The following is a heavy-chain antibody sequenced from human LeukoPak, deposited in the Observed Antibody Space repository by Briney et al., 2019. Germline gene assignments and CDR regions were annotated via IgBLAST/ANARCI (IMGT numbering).Heavy chain of an antibody. D-gene: IGHD4-17*01. CDR3: ARDLGGDYVYFPAHNWFDP. Sequence: GGSLRLSCAASGFTFSSYSMNWVRQAPGKGLEWVSSISSSSSYIYYADSVKGRFTISRDNAKNSLYLQMNSLRAEDTAVYYCARDLGGDYVYFPAHNWFDPWGQGTLVTVTS. V-gene: IGHV3-21*01. CDR1: GFTFSSYS. J-gene: IGHJ5*02. CDR2: ISSSSSYI.